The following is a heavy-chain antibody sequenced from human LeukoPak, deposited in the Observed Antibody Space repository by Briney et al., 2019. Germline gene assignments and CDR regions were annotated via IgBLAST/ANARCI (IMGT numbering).Heavy chain of an antibody. CDR2: INPNGGVT. J-gene: IGHJ4*02. CDR1: GYTFTNYG. D-gene: IGHD3-10*01. CDR3: ARITMLRGVTNDY. V-gene: IGHV1-46*01. Sequence: GASVKVSCKASGYTFTNYGISWVRQAPGQGLEWVGLINPNGGVTHYAQKFQGRVTVTRDLSTNTVYMELSSLTSEDTALYYCARITMLRGVTNDYWGQGTLVTVSS.